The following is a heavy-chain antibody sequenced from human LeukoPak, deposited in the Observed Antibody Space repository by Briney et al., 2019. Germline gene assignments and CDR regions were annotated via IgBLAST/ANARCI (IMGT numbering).Heavy chain of an antibody. J-gene: IGHJ4*02. Sequence: SETLSLTCAVYGGSFSGYYWSWIRQPPGKGLEWIGEINHSGSTNYNPSLKSRVTISVDTSKNQFSLKLSSVTAADTAVYYCARGGQEDSRENGLSAYYLDYWGQGTLVTVSS. V-gene: IGHV4-34*01. CDR3: ARGGQEDSRENGLSAYYLDY. CDR2: INHSGST. D-gene: IGHD6-6*01. CDR1: GGSFSGYY.